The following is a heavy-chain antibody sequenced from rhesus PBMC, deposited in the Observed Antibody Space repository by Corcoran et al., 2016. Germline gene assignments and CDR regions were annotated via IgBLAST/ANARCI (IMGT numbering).Heavy chain of an antibody. CDR2: INGNSGST. D-gene: IGHD1-44*01. CDR1: GGSFSSSW. CDR3: ARRRELRGFDY. V-gene: IGHV4-80*01. Sequence: QVQLQESGPGLVTPSETLSLTCAVSGGSFSSSWWSWTLQPPGQGLEWIGEINGNSGSTNYNPSLKRRVTISKDASKNQFSLKLSSGTAADTAVYYCARRRELRGFDYWGQGVLVTVSS. J-gene: IGHJ4*01.